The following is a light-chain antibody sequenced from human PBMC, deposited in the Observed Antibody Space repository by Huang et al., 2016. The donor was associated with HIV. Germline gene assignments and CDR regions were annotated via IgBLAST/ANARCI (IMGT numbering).Light chain of an antibody. CDR1: QCISSW. CDR3: QQYNSHLYT. Sequence: DIQMTQSPSTLSASVGDRVPITCRASQCISSWLAWSQQKPGNAPKLLIYKASSLESGVPSRFSGSGSGTEFTLTISSLQPDDFATYYCQQYNSHLYTFGQGTKLEIK. CDR2: KAS. J-gene: IGKJ2*01. V-gene: IGKV1-5*03.